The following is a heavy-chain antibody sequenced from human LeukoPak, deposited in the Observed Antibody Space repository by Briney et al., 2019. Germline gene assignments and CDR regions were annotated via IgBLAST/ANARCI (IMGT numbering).Heavy chain of an antibody. CDR1: GGSFSGYY. J-gene: IGHJ4*02. V-gene: IGHV4-34*01. D-gene: IGHD3-22*01. CDR3: ARGRGTMIVWLHNPPSGYYFDY. Sequence: PSETLSLTCAVYGGSFSGYYWSWLRQPPGEGLEWIGEINHGGSTNYNPSLKSRVTISVDTSKNQFSLKLSSVTAADTAVYYCARGRGTMIVWLHNPPSGYYFDYWGQGTLVTVSS. CDR2: INHGGST.